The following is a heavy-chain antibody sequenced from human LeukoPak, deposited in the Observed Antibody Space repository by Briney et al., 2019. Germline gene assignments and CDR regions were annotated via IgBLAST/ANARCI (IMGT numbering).Heavy chain of an antibody. CDR1: GYTFTSYG. D-gene: IGHD6-19*01. CDR3: ARVRAVDGRKPPFFDY. Sequence: ASVKVSCKASGYTFTSYGISWVRQSPGQGLEWLGWISAYNGNTNYAQKLQSRVTMTTDTSTSTAYMELRSLRSDDTAVYYCARVRAVDGRKPPFFDYWGQGTLVTVSS. CDR2: ISAYNGNT. J-gene: IGHJ4*02. V-gene: IGHV1-18*01.